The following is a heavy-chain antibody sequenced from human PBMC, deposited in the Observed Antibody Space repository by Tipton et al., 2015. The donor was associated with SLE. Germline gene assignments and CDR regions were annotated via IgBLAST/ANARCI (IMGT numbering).Heavy chain of an antibody. CDR1: GFTFSNYD. Sequence: SLRLSCAASGFTFSNYDIHWVRLVTGKSLEWVSVTGPAGDTYYSGSVKGRLTISRENAKNSLYLQLNSLRAEDTAVYYCARGGYYSHGMDVWGQGTTVTVSS. CDR3: ARGGYYSHGMDV. CDR2: TGPAGDT. V-gene: IGHV3-13*01. D-gene: IGHD2-15*01. J-gene: IGHJ6*02.